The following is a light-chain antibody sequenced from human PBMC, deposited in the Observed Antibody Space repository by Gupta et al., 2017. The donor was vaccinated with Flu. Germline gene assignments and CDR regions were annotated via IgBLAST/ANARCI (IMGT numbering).Light chain of an antibody. CDR3: QQLNAYSRT. Sequence: PSTLSASIGDSVTITFLASQSISNWLAWYQQKPGKAPKLLIYMASNLQSGVPSRFSGSGSGTEFTLTISSLQPDDFATYYCQQLNAYSRTFGQGTQVEIK. CDR1: QSISNW. CDR2: MAS. J-gene: IGKJ1*01. V-gene: IGKV1-5*03.